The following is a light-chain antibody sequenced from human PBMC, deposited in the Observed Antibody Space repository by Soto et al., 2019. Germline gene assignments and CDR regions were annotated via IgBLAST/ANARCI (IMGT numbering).Light chain of an antibody. Sequence: DIQMTQSPSSLSASVGDRVTITCRASQSISNYLNWYQQKPGKAPKLLIYAASSLQSGVPSRFSGSGSGTDFTLTISSLQLEDFATYYCQQSYSTGWTFGQGNKVEIK. CDR1: QSISNY. V-gene: IGKV1-39*01. CDR3: QQSYSTGWT. CDR2: AAS. J-gene: IGKJ1*01.